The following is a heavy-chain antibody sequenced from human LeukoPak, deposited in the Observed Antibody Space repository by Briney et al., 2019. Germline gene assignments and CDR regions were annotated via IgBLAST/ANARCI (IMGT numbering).Heavy chain of an antibody. Sequence: GASVKVSCKASGYTFTGYYMHWVRQAPGQGLEWMGWINPNSGGTNYAQKFQGRVTMTRDTSISTAYMELSRLRSDDTAVYYCARVPTHCSSTSCYYYFDCWGQGTLVTVSS. J-gene: IGHJ4*02. CDR2: INPNSGGT. V-gene: IGHV1-2*02. D-gene: IGHD2-2*01. CDR1: GYTFTGYY. CDR3: ARVPTHCSSTSCYYYFDC.